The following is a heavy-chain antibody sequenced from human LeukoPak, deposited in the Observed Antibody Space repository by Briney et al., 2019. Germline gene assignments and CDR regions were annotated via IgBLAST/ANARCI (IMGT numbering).Heavy chain of an antibody. V-gene: IGHV3-33*01. CDR3: ARAGVEMATIYYFDY. CDR2: IWYDGSNK. J-gene: IGHJ4*02. D-gene: IGHD5-24*01. Sequence: GGSLRLSCAASGFTFSSYGMHWVRQAPGKGLEWVAVIWYDGSNKYYADSVKGRFTISRDNSKNTLYLQMNSLRAEDTAVYYCARAGVEMATIYYFDYWGQRTLVTVSS. CDR1: GFTFSSYG.